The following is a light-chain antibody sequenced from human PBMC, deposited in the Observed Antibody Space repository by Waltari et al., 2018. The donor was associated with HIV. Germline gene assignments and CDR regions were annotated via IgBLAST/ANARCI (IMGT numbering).Light chain of an antibody. CDR3: SSYAGSNNLV. CDR2: EVS. J-gene: IGLJ2*01. Sequence: QSALTQPPSASGSPGQSVTISCTGTSSDVGGYNYVSCYRHHPGKAPKLMIYEVSTRPSGVPDCLSGSKSGNTASLTVSGLQAEDEADYYCSSYAGSNNLVFGGGTKLTVL. V-gene: IGLV2-8*01. CDR1: SSDVGGYNY.